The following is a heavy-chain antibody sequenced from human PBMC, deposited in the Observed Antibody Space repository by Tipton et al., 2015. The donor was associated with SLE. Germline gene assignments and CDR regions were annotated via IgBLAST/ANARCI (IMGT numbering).Heavy chain of an antibody. Sequence: TLSLTCTVSGASISTYYWSWIRQPPGKGLEWIGYIYHTGSTNYNPSLKSRITISLDTSKNQFSLKLSSVTAADTAVYYCASSSRRADHWGQGALVTGSS. CDR1: GASISTYY. CDR3: ASSSRRADH. D-gene: IGHD3-10*01. V-gene: IGHV4-59*01. CDR2: IYHTGST. J-gene: IGHJ4*02.